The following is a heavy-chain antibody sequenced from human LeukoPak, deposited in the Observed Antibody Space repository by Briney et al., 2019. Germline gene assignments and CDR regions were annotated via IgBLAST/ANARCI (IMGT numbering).Heavy chain of an antibody. D-gene: IGHD6-13*01. Sequence: GGSLRLSCAASGFTFSNAWMSWVRQAPGKGLEWVSSISSSSSYIYYADSVKGRFTISRDNAKNSLYLQMNSLRAEDTAVYYCARALPGYSSSWYQGYYYYGMDVWGQGTTVTVSS. CDR1: GFTFSNAW. V-gene: IGHV3-21*01. J-gene: IGHJ6*02. CDR2: ISSSSSYI. CDR3: ARALPGYSSSWYQGYYYYGMDV.